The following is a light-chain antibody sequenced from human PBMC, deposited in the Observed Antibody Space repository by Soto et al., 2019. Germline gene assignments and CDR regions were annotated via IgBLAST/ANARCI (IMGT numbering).Light chain of an antibody. Sequence: EIVLTQSPATLSLSPGERATLSCRASQSVSSYLAWYKQKPGQAPRLLIYDASNRATGIPARFSGSGSGTDFTLTISSLEPEDFALYYCQQRSNWPPLTFGGGTKVEIK. CDR1: QSVSSY. J-gene: IGKJ4*01. CDR3: QQRSNWPPLT. CDR2: DAS. V-gene: IGKV3-11*01.